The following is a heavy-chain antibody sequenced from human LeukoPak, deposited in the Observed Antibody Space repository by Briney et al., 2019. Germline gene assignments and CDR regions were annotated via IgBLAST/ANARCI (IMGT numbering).Heavy chain of an antibody. J-gene: IGHJ4*02. V-gene: IGHV3-74*01. Sequence: PGRSLRLSCAASGFTFSNYWMHWVRQAPGKGLMWVSRINSDGSSTNYADSVKGRFTISRDNAKNTLYLQMNSLRADDTAVYYCASRSQGVENWGQGTLVTVSS. CDR2: INSDGSST. CDR1: GFTFSNYW. D-gene: IGHD3-10*01. CDR3: ASRSQGVEN.